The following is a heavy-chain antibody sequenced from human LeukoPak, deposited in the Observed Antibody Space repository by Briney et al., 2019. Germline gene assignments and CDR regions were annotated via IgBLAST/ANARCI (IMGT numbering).Heavy chain of an antibody. CDR3: ASWGRAAAGTPY. Sequence: GGSLRLSCAVSGFTFSNYSMNWVRQAPGKGLEWVSSISFSSNYIYYADSVKGRFTISRDNAKNSLYLQMNSLRAEDTAVYYCASWGRAAAGTPYWGQGTLVTVSS. J-gene: IGHJ4*02. V-gene: IGHV3-21*01. CDR1: GFTFSNYS. D-gene: IGHD6-13*01. CDR2: ISFSSNYI.